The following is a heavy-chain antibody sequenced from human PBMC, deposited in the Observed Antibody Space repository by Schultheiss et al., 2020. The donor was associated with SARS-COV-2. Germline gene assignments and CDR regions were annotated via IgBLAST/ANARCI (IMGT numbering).Heavy chain of an antibody. J-gene: IGHJ4*02. CDR1: GGSISSYY. D-gene: IGHD3-3*01. V-gene: IGHV4-59*10. CDR3: ARRFLEWLSIDY. CDR2: IYTSGST. Sequence: SETLSLTCAVYGGSISSYYWSWIRQPAGKGLEWIGRIYTSGSTNYNPSLKSRVTMSVDTSKNQFSLKLSSVTAADTDVYYCARRFLEWLSIDYWGQGTLVTVSS.